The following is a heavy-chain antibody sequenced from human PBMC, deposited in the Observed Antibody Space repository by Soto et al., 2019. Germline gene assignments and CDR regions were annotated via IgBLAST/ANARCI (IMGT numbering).Heavy chain of an antibody. CDR2: IYWDDSK. V-gene: IGHV2-5*02. CDR1: GFSLSTSGVG. CDR3: AHNGSGSRALDY. Sequence: QITLKESGPTLVKPTQTLTLTCTFSGFSLSTSGVGVGWIRQPPGKALEWLAVIYWDDSKTYSPSLKSRLTITKGTSRDQVGLTMTNMDPVDTATYYCAHNGSGSRALDYWGQGALVTVSS. D-gene: IGHD3-10*01. J-gene: IGHJ4*02.